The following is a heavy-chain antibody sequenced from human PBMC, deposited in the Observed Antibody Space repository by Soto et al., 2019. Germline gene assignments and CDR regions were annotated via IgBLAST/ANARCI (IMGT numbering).Heavy chain of an antibody. D-gene: IGHD3-9*01. CDR3: ARDRKILTGYHSYYYYGMDV. J-gene: IGHJ6*02. Sequence: GGSLRLSCAASGFTVSSNCMSWVRQSPGKGLEWVSVIYSGGSTYYADSVKGRFTISRDNSKNTLYLQMNSLRAEDTAVYYCARDRKILTGYHSYYYYGMDVWGQGTTVTVSS. CDR1: GFTVSSNC. V-gene: IGHV3-53*01. CDR2: IYSGGST.